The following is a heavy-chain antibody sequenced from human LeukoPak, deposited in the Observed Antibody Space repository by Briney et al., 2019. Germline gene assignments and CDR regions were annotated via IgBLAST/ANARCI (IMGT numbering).Heavy chain of an antibody. CDR2: INPNSGGT. CDR1: GYTFTGYY. J-gene: IGHJ6*02. D-gene: IGHD3-22*01. V-gene: IGHV1-2*06. Sequence: ASVKVSCKASGYTFTGYYMHWVRQAPGQGLEWMGRINPNSGGTNYAQKFQGRVTMTRDTSISTAYMELSRLRSDDTAVYYCARFRDYYYDSSGYYLGFYYYYYGMDVWGQGTTVTVSS. CDR3: ARFRDYYYDSSGYYLGFYYYYYGMDV.